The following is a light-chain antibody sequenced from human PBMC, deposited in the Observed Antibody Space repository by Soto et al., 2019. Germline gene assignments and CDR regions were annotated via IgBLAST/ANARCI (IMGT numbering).Light chain of an antibody. J-gene: IGKJ2*01. CDR2: WAS. V-gene: IGKV4-1*01. CDR3: QQYYSPPYT. Sequence: IVMTQSPASLAVSLGERATINCKSSQSVLYSSNNKNYLGWYQQKPGQTPKLLIYWASTRDTGIPDRFSGSGSGTDFTLTISSLQSEDVAVYYCQQYYSPPYTFGQGTRLEIK. CDR1: QSVLYSSNNKNY.